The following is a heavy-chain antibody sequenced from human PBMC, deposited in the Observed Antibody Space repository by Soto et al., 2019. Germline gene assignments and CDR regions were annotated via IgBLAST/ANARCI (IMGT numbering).Heavy chain of an antibody. CDR1: GGSISSSRYY. Sequence: SETLSLTCTVSGGSISSSRYYWGWIRPPPGKGLEWIGYIYYSGSTNYNPSLKSRVTISVDTSKNQFSLKLSSVTAADTAVYYCARVGYDYIWGSYRTNWFDPWGQGTLVTVSS. V-gene: IGHV4-61*05. J-gene: IGHJ5*02. CDR3: ARVGYDYIWGSYRTNWFDP. CDR2: IYYSGST. D-gene: IGHD3-16*02.